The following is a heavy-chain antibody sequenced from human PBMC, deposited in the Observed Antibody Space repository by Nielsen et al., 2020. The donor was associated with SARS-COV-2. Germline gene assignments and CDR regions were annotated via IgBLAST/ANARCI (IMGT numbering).Heavy chain of an antibody. D-gene: IGHD3-3*01. CDR2: IYYSGST. J-gene: IGHJ6*02. CDR3: ARDFWSGSYYGMDV. V-gene: IGHV4-59*01. Sequence: WIRQPPGKGLEWIGYIYYSGSTNYNPSLKSRVTISVDTSKNQFSLKLSSVTAADTAVYYCARDFWSGSYYGMDVWGQGTTVTVSS.